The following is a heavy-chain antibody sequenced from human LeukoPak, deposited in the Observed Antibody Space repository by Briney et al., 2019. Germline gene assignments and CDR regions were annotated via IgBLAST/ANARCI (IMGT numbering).Heavy chain of an antibody. CDR1: GYTFADYF. Sequence: ASVKVSCKASGYTFADYFMNWVRQAPGQGLEWMGWINPKSGGTVYAQKFQGRVTMTRDTSSSTAYMELSRLRFDDTVVYYCARGPRITIFGVVMANDAFDIWGQGTMVTVSS. CDR2: INPKSGGT. V-gene: IGHV1-2*02. CDR3: ARGPRITIFGVVMANDAFDI. D-gene: IGHD3-3*01. J-gene: IGHJ3*02.